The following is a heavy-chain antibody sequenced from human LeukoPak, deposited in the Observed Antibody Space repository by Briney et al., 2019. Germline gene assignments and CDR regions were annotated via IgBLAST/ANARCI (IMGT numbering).Heavy chain of an antibody. CDR3: ARGRPYDAFDI. CDR1: GFTFSSYV. Sequence: QAGGSLRLSCAASGFTFSSYVMHWVRQAPGKGLEWVAVIWYDGSNKYYADSVKGRFTISRDNSKNTLYLQMNSLRAEDTAVYYCARGRPYDAFDIWGQGTMVTVSS. CDR2: IWYDGSNK. V-gene: IGHV3-33*01. J-gene: IGHJ3*02.